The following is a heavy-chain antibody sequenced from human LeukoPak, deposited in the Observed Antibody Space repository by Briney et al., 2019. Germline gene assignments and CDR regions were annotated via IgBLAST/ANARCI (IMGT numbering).Heavy chain of an antibody. CDR1: GYTFTGYY. CDR2: IKPNSGGT. Sequence: SVKVSYKASGYTFTGYYMHWVRQAPGQGLEWMVRIKPNSGGTNYAKKFQGRVTMTRDTSISTAYMELSRLRSDDTAVYYCARVGVVAPPGFDYWGQGTLVTVSS. CDR3: ARVGVVAPPGFDY. D-gene: IGHD2-2*01. J-gene: IGHJ4*02. V-gene: IGHV1-2*06.